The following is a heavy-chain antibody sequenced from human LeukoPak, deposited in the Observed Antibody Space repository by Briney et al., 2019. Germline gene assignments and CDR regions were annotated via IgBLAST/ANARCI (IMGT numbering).Heavy chain of an antibody. D-gene: IGHD4-17*01. J-gene: IGHJ4*02. V-gene: IGHV3-23*01. Sequence: GGSLRLSCAASGFTFSTYVMTWVRQAPGKGLEWVSAISGSGGSTYYADSVKGRFTISRDNSKNTLYLQMNSLRAEDTAVYYCAKDGDYGDYSYFDYWGQGTLVTVSS. CDR2: ISGSGGST. CDR1: GFTFSTYV. CDR3: AKDGDYGDYSYFDY.